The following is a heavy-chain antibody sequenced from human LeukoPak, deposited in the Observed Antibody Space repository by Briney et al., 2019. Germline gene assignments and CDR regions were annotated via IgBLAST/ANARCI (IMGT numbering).Heavy chain of an antibody. Sequence: GGSLRLSCAASGFTFSSYGMHWVRQAPGKGLEWVAVISYDGSNKYYADSVKGRFTISRDNSKNTLYLQMNSLRAEDTAVYYCAKGRIGSGSSNWFDPWGQGTLVTVSS. CDR2: ISYDGSNK. J-gene: IGHJ5*02. CDR3: AKGRIGSGSSNWFDP. D-gene: IGHD3-10*01. CDR1: GFTFSSYG. V-gene: IGHV3-30*18.